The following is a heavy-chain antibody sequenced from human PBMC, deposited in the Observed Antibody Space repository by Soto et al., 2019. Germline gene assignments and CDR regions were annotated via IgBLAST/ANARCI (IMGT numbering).Heavy chain of an antibody. D-gene: IGHD3-3*01. Sequence: EVQLVESGGGLVQPGGSLRLSCAASGFTFSSYWMSWVRQAPGKGLEWVANIKQDGSEKYYVDSVKGRFTFSRDNAKNSLYLQMNSLRAEDTAVYYCARDSTYDFWSGSNYYGMDVWGQGTTVTVSS. CDR1: GFTFSSYW. V-gene: IGHV3-7*03. CDR2: IKQDGSEK. CDR3: ARDSTYDFWSGSNYYGMDV. J-gene: IGHJ6*02.